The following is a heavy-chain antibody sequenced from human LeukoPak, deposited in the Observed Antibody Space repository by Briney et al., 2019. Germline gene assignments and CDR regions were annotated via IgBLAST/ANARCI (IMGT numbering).Heavy chain of an antibody. V-gene: IGHV3-15*01. CDR1: GFTLSNAW. D-gene: IGHD6-19*01. Sequence: GGSLRLSCAASGFTLSNAWMSWVRQAPGKGLERVGRIKSKTDGATTDYAAPVKGRFTISRDDSKNTLYLQMNSLKAEDTAVYYCTTIAVAGETNFDYWGQGTLVTVSS. CDR2: IKSKTDGATT. J-gene: IGHJ4*02. CDR3: TTIAVAGETNFDY.